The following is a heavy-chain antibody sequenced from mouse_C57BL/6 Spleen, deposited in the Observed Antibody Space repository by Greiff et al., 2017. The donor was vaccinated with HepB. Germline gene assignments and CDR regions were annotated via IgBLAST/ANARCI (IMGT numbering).Heavy chain of an antibody. Sequence: EVQLQQSGPGLVKPSQSLSLTCSVTGYSITSGYYWNWIRQFPGNKLEWMGYISYDGSNNYNPSLKNRISITRDTSKNQFFLKLNSVTTEDTATYYCARRAGTVYFDYWGQGTTLTVSS. D-gene: IGHD4-1*01. CDR3: ARRAGTVYFDY. CDR1: GYSITSGYY. CDR2: ISYDGSN. V-gene: IGHV3-6*01. J-gene: IGHJ2*01.